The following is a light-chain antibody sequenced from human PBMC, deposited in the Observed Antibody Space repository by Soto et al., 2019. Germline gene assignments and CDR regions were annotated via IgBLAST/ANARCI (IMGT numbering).Light chain of an antibody. J-gene: IGLJ2*01. V-gene: IGLV8-61*01. CDR1: SGSDSTSYY. CDR2: STN. CDR3: VLYMGSGIWV. Sequence: QTVVTQEPSFSVSPGRTVTLTCGLSSGSDSTSYYPSWYQQTPGQAPRTLIYSTNTRSSGVPDRFSGSILGNKAAVTITGAQADDESDYYCVLYMGSGIWVFGGGTKLTVL.